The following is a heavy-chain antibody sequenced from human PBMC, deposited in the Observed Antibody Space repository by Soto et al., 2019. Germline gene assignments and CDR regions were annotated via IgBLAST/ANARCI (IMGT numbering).Heavy chain of an antibody. CDR3: ARVSWGDKEFDY. D-gene: IGHD1-26*01. Sequence: QVQLVQSGAEVKKPGASVKVSCKASGYTFTSYDINWVRQATGQGLEWMGWMNPSSGHTGYAQKFQGRVTMTRNTSISTAYMELSSLRSEDTALYYCARVSWGDKEFDYWGQGTLVTVSS. CDR2: MNPSSGHT. V-gene: IGHV1-8*01. J-gene: IGHJ4*02. CDR1: GYTFTSYD.